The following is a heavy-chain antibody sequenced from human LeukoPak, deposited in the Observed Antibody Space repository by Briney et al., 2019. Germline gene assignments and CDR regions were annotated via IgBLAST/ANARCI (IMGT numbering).Heavy chain of an antibody. CDR2: ISGSGGST. CDR1: GFTFSSYA. Sequence: GGSLRLSCAASGFTFSSYAMSWVRQAPGKGLEWVSAISGSGGSTYYADSVKGRFTISRDNSKNTLYLQMNSLRAEDTAVYYCAANEYYYYYGMDVWGQGTTVTVSS. V-gene: IGHV3-23*01. J-gene: IGHJ6*02. CDR3: AANEYYYYYGMDV. D-gene: IGHD1-1*01.